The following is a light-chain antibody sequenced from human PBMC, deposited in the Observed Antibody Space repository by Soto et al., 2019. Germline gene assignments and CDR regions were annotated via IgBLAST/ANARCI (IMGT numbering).Light chain of an antibody. Sequence: QSVLTQPPSVSAAPGQKVPISCSGRSSNIGNNYVSWYQQLPGTAPKLLIYDNNKRPSGIPDRFSGSKSGTSATLGITGLQTGDEADYYCGTWDSSLSGGVFGGGTKHSVL. V-gene: IGLV1-51*01. CDR2: DNN. CDR1: SSNIGNNY. J-gene: IGLJ2*01. CDR3: GTWDSSLSGGV.